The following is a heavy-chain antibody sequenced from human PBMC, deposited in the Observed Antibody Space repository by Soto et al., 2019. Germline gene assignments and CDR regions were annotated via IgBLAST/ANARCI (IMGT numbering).Heavy chain of an antibody. V-gene: IGHV3-33*01. J-gene: IGHJ4*02. CDR1: GFTFSSYG. D-gene: IGHD6-13*01. CDR3: ATQPSEQQRDLDDY. CDR2: IWYDGSNK. Sequence: PGGSLRLSCAASGFTFSSYGMHWVRQAPGKGLEWVAVIWYDGSNKYYADSVKGRFTISRDNSKNTLYLQMNSLRAEDTAVYYCATQPSEQQRDLDDYWGQGTLVTVS.